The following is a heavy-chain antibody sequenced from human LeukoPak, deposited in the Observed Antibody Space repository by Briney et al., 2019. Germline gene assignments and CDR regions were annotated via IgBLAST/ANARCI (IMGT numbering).Heavy chain of an antibody. CDR1: GFTFSSYG. V-gene: IGHV3-30*02. CDR2: IRYDGSNK. J-gene: IGHJ4*02. D-gene: IGHD3-10*01. CDR3: AKEASREYYFDY. Sequence: GGSLRLSCAASGFTFSSYGMHWVRQAPGKGLEWVAFIRYDGSNKYYADSVKGRFTISRDNSKNTLYLQMNSLRAEDTAVYYCAKEASREYYFDYWGQGTLVTVSP.